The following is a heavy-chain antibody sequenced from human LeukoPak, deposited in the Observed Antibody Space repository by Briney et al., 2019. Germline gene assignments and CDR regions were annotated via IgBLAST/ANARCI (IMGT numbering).Heavy chain of an antibody. J-gene: IGHJ5*02. CDR3: ARFGVGYSGPGPFDP. V-gene: IGHV5-51*01. CDR2: IYPGDSET. Sequence: GESLKISCKGFGYSFTSYWIGWVRQMPGKGLEWMGIIYPGDSETRYSPSFQGQVTISADKSISTAYLQWSSLKASDTAMYYCARFGVGYSGPGPFDPWGQGTLVTVSS. D-gene: IGHD6-13*01. CDR1: GYSFTSYW.